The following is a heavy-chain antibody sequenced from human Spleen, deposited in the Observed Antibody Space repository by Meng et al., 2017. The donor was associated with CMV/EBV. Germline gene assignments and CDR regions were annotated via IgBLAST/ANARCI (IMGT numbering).Heavy chain of an antibody. CDR1: GGSVSSGSYY. Sequence: SETLSLTCTVSGGSVSSGSYYWSWIRQPPGKGLEWIGYIYYSGSTNYNPSLKSRVTISVDTSKNQFSLKLSSVTAADTAVYYRASLFSSGTNYWGQGTLVTVSS. CDR3: ASLFSSGTNY. CDR2: IYYSGST. J-gene: IGHJ4*02. V-gene: IGHV4-61*01. D-gene: IGHD6-19*01.